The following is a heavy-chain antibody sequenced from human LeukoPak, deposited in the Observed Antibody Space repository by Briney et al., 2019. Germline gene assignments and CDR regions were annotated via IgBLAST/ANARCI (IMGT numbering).Heavy chain of an antibody. D-gene: IGHD2-15*01. Sequence: GGSLRLSCAASGFTLDDYAMHWVRQAPGKGLEWVSTISGDGTSTYYADSVKGRFSVSRDNSKNSLYLQMNSLRTEDTALYYCAKDRQGYCSGGSCYYFDYWGQGTLVTVSS. J-gene: IGHJ4*02. V-gene: IGHV3-43*02. CDR1: GFTLDDYA. CDR3: AKDRQGYCSGGSCYYFDY. CDR2: ISGDGTST.